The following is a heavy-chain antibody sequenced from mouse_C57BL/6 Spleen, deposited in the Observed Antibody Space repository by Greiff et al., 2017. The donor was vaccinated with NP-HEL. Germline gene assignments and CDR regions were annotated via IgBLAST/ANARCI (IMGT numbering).Heavy chain of an antibody. D-gene: IGHD2-5*01. CDR1: GFNIKDYY. J-gene: IGHJ3*01. CDR2: IDPEDGDT. Sequence: VQLKESGAELVRPGASVKLSCTASGFNIKDYYMHWVRQRPEQGLEWIGRIDPEDGDTEYAPKFQGKATMPADTSSNTAYLQLSSLTSEDTAVYYCTTIVTTGFAYWGQGTLVTVSA. CDR3: TTIVTTGFAY. V-gene: IGHV14-1*01.